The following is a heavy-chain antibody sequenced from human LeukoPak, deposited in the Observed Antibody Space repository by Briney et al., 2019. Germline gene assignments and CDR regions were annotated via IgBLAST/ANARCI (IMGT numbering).Heavy chain of an antibody. V-gene: IGHV4-59*01. CDR2: IYNSGST. CDR3: ARMSFGTMPRLRHLKFDY. CDR1: GGSISSFY. J-gene: IGHJ4*02. D-gene: IGHD2-2*01. Sequence: SETLSLTCTVSGGSISSFYWSWIRQPPGKGLEWIGYIYNSGSTNYSPSLKSRVTISVDTSKNQFSLKLRSVTAADTAVYYCARMSFGTMPRLRHLKFDYWGQGTLVTVSS.